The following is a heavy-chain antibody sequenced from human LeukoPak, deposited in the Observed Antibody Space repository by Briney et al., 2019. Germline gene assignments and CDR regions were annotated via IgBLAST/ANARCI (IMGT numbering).Heavy chain of an antibody. CDR3: ARLMYYDFWSHGTNFDY. V-gene: IGHV5-51*01. D-gene: IGHD3-3*01. CDR1: GYSFTSYW. J-gene: IGHJ4*02. Sequence: GESLKISCKGSGYSFTSYWIGWVRQIPGKGLEWMGIIYPGDSDTRYSPSFQGQVTISADKSISTAYLQWSSLKASDTAMYSCARLMYYDFWSHGTNFDYWGQGTLVTVSS. CDR2: IYPGDSDT.